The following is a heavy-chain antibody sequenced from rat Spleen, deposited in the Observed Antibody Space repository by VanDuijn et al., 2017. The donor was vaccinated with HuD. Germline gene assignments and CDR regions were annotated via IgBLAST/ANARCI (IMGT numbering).Heavy chain of an antibody. Sequence: EVQLVESDGGLVQPGRSLKLSCAASGFTFSDYYMAWVRQAPTKGLEWVASISTGGGNTYYRDSVKGRFTISRDNAKNTLYLQMDSLRSEDTATYYCAKGESGYYGYYFDYWGQGVMVTVSS. CDR2: ISTGGGNT. D-gene: IGHD1-7*01. J-gene: IGHJ2*01. CDR3: AKGESGYYGYYFDY. CDR1: GFTFSDYY. V-gene: IGHV5-25*01.